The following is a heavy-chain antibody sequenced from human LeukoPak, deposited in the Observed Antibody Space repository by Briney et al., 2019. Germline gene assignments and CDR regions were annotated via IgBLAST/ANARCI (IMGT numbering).Heavy chain of an antibody. CDR1: GGTFSSYA. CDR2: IIPIFGTA. CDR3: ARDRRDSSGYYDY. V-gene: IGHV1-69*05. J-gene: IGHJ4*02. Sequence: SVRVSCKASGGTFSSYAISWVRQAPGQGLEWMGGIIPIFGTANYAQKFQGRVTITTDESTSTAYMELSSLRSEDTAVYYCARDRRDSSGYYDYWGQGTLVTVSS. D-gene: IGHD3-22*01.